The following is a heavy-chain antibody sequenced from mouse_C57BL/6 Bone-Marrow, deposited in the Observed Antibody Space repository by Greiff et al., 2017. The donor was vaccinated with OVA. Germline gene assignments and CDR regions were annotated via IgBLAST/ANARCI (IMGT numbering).Heavy chain of an antibody. CDR2: ISSGGSYT. CDR3: ARRGSWFAY. J-gene: IGHJ3*01. Sequence: EVKVVESGGDLVKPGGSLKLSCAASGFTFSSYGMSWVRQTPDKRLEWVATISSGGSYTYYPDSVKGRFTISRDNAKNTLYLQISSLKSEDTAMYYCARRGSWFAYWGQGTLVTVSA. D-gene: IGHD1-2*01. V-gene: IGHV5-6*02. CDR1: GFTFSSYG.